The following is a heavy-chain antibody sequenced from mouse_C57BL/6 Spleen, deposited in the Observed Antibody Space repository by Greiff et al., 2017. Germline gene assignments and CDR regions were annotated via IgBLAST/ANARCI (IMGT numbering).Heavy chain of an antibody. J-gene: IGHJ3*01. V-gene: IGHV1-26*01. Sequence: EVQLQQSGPELVKPGASVKISCKASGYTFTDYYMNWVKQSHGKSLEWIGDINPNNGGTSYNQKFKGKATLTVDKSSSTAYMELRSLTSEDSAVYYCAKGDGYVWFAYWGQGTLVTVSA. CDR1: GYTFTDYY. D-gene: IGHD2-3*01. CDR2: INPNNGGT. CDR3: AKGDGYVWFAY.